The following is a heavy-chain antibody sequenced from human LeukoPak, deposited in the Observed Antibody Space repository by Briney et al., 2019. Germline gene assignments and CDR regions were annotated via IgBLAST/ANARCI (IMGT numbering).Heavy chain of an antibody. CDR3: AELGITMIGGV. CDR1: GCTFSSYE. J-gene: IGHJ6*04. CDR2: ISSSGSTI. V-gene: IGHV3-48*03. D-gene: IGHD3-10*02. Sequence: GGSLRLSCAASGCTFSSYEMNWVRQAPGKGLEWVSYISSSGSTIFYADSVKGRFTISRDNAKNSLYLQMNSLRAEDTAVYYCAELGITMIGGVWGKGTTVTISS.